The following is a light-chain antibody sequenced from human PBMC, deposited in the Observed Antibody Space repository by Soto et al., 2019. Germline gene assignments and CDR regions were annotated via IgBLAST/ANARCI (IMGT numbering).Light chain of an antibody. Sequence: EIVMTQSPATLSVSPGERATLSCRASQSVSSNLAWYQQKPGQAPRLLIYAASTRATGVPARFSGSGSGTDFTLTISSLQSEDFAVYYCQQYTNWPKTFGQGTKVDIK. J-gene: IGKJ1*01. CDR2: AAS. CDR3: QQYTNWPKT. CDR1: QSVSSN. V-gene: IGKV3-15*01.